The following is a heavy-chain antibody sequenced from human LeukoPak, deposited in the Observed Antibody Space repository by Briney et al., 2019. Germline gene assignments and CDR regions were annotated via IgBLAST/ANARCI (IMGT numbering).Heavy chain of an antibody. CDR1: GFTFSSYA. CDR3: ATIYEELWSYFDY. J-gene: IGHJ4*02. CDR2: ISGSGGST. Sequence: QPGGSLRLSCAASGFTFSSYAMSWVRQAPGKGLEWVSAISGSGGSTYYADSVKGRFTISRDNSKNTLYLQMNSLRAEDTAVYYCATIYEELWSYFDYWGQGTLVTVSS. V-gene: IGHV3-23*01. D-gene: IGHD5-18*01.